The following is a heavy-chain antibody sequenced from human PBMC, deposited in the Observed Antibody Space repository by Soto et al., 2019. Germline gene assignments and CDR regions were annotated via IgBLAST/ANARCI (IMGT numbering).Heavy chain of an antibody. J-gene: IGHJ4*02. V-gene: IGHV3-23*01. CDR1: GFTFSTYA. CDR2: ISGDGGST. Sequence: EVQLLESGGGLVQPGGSRRLSCAASGFTFSTYAMTWVRQAPGKGLEWVSGISGDGGSTYYADSVKGRFTISRDKSKNTLYLHMNSLRAEDTAVYYCARATGTRPYWGQGTLVTVSS. D-gene: IGHD1-1*01. CDR3: ARATGTRPY.